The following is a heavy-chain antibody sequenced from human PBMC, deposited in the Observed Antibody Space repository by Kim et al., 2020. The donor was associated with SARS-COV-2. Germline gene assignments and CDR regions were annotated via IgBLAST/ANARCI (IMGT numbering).Heavy chain of an antibody. Sequence: GRFTMSRDNSKNTLYLQMNSLRAEDTAVYYCAKVGHYDFWSGYLGYYFDYWGQGTLVTVSS. D-gene: IGHD3-3*01. J-gene: IGHJ4*02. CDR3: AKVGHYDFWSGYLGYYFDY. V-gene: IGHV3-23*01.